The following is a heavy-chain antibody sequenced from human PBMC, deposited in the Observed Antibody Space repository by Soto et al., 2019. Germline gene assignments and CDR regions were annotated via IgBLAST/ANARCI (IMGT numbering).Heavy chain of an antibody. D-gene: IGHD3-3*01. J-gene: IGHJ4*02. CDR3: AHRILRTVFGLVTTTAIYFDF. Sequence: QITLNESGPTGVKPAETLTLTCTFSGFSLTTSGVGVGWIRQSPGKAPEWLALIYWDDDKRYSASLKSRLTITKDTSKNQVVLTMASVDPADTATYYCAHRILRTVFGLVTTTAIYFDFWGQGTPVAVSS. V-gene: IGHV2-5*02. CDR1: GFSLTTSGVG. CDR2: IYWDDDK.